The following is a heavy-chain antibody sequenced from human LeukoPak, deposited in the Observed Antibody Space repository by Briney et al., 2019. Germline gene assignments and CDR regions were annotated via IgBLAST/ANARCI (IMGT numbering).Heavy chain of an antibody. CDR3: ARADTYYSESSGYFAFDI. CDR1: GHTFTGYY. J-gene: IGHJ3*02. Sequence: SVKVSCTASGHTFTGYYMHWVRQAPGQGLEWMGWINPNSGGTNYAQKFQGRVTMTRDTSISTAYMELSRLRSDDTAVYYCARADTYYSESSGYFAFDIWGQGTMVTVSS. V-gene: IGHV1-2*02. CDR2: INPNSGGT. D-gene: IGHD3-22*01.